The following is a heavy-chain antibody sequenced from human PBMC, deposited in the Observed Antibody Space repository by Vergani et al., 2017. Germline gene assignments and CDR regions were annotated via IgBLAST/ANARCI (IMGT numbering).Heavy chain of an antibody. CDR3: ARDGGGYGDFLVDY. D-gene: IGHD4-17*01. V-gene: IGHV3-7*01. CDR1: GFTFSSYW. CDR2: IKQDGSEK. Sequence: EVQLVESGGGLVQPGGSLRLSCAASGFTFSSYWMSWVRQAPGKGLEWVANIKQDGSEKYYVDSVKGRFTISRDNAKNSLYLQMNSLRAEYTAVYYCARDGGGYGDFLVDYWGQGTLVTVSS. J-gene: IGHJ4*02.